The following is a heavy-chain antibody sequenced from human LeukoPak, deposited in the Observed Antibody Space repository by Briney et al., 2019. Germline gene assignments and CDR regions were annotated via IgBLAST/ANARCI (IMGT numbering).Heavy chain of an antibody. CDR2: IYSGGNT. V-gene: IGHV3-53*01. CDR1: GFTVSSNY. D-gene: IGHD3-22*01. Sequence: GGSQRLSCAASGFTVSSNYMSWVRQAPGKGLEWVSVIYSGGNTYYADSVKGRFTISRDNSKNTLYLQMTSLRAEDTAVYYCARADYYDSSGYNDYWGQGTLVTVSS. CDR3: ARADYYDSSGYNDY. J-gene: IGHJ4*02.